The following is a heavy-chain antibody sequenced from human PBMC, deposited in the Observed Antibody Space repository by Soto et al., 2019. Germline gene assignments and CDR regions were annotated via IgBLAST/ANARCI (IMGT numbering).Heavy chain of an antibody. D-gene: IGHD3-10*01. Sequence: SETLSLTCTVSGGSISSSSYYWGWIRQPPGKGLEWIGSIYYSGSTYYNPSLKSRVTISVDTSKNQFSLKLSSVTAADTAVYYCARSDVLLWFGELSVVAFDIWGQGTMVTVSS. CDR2: IYYSGST. CDR3: ARSDVLLWFGELSVVAFDI. CDR1: GGSISSSSYY. V-gene: IGHV4-39*01. J-gene: IGHJ3*02.